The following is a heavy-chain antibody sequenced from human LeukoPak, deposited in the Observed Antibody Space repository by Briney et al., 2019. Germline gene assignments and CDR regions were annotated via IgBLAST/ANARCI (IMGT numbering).Heavy chain of an antibody. CDR2: IYYSGST. CDR1: GGPISSYY. CDR3: ARTTTMVRGVIIDFDY. V-gene: IGHV4-59*01. Sequence: SETLSLTCTVSGGPISSYYWSWIRQPPGKGLEWIGYIYYSGSTNYNPSLKSRVTISVDTSKNQFSLKLSSVTAADTAVYYCARTTTMVRGVIIDFDYWGQGTLVTVSS. D-gene: IGHD3-10*01. J-gene: IGHJ4*02.